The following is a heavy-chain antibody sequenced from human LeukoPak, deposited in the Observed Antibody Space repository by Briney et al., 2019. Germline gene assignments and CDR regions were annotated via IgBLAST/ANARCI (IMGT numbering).Heavy chain of an antibody. CDR2: IIPILGIA. D-gene: IGHD6-19*01. Sequence: ASVKVSCKASGGTFSSYAISWVRQAPGQGLEWMGRIIPILGIANYAQKFQGRVTITADKSTSTAYMELSSLRSEDTAVYYCARDPPETGYSSGWYRHYYYGMDVWGKGTTVTVSP. V-gene: IGHV1-69*04. J-gene: IGHJ6*04. CDR3: ARDPPETGYSSGWYRHYYYGMDV. CDR1: GGTFSSYA.